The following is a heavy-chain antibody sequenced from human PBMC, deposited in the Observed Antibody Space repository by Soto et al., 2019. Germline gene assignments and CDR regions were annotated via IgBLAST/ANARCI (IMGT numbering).Heavy chain of an antibody. CDR2: ISSSGSTI. CDR1: GFTFSSYE. J-gene: IGHJ4*02. D-gene: IGHD5-12*01. Sequence: PGGSLRLSCAASGFTFSSYEMNWVRQAPGKGLEWVSYISSSGSTIYYADSVKGRFTISRDNAKNSLYLQMNSLRAEDTAVYYCASLVRGYSGYDPDYWGQGTLVTVSS. CDR3: ASLVRGYSGYDPDY. V-gene: IGHV3-48*03.